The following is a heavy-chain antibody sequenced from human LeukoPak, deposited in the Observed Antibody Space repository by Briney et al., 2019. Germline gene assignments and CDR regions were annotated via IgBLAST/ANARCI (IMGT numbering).Heavy chain of an antibody. CDR2: LNIGNGNT. D-gene: IGHD6-13*01. J-gene: IGHJ6*02. CDR1: GSPFTTYA. Sequence: ASGRLCPSASGSPFTTYAIPRGGRAPGPRLGWRGGLNIGNGNTKYSQKFQGRVTITRDTSASTAYMELSSLRSEDTAVYYCASLYIGAAAWVGYYYGMDVWGQGTTVTVSS. CDR3: ASLYIGAAAWVGYYYGMDV. V-gene: IGHV1-3*04.